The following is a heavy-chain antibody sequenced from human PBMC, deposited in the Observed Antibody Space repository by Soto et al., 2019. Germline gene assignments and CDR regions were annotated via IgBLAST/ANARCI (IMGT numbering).Heavy chain of an antibody. V-gene: IGHV1-69*13. CDR2: IIPIFGTA. D-gene: IGHD3-22*01. Sequence: SVKVSCKASGGTFSSYAISWVRQAPGQGLEWMGGIIPIFGTANYAQKFQGRVTITADESTSTAYMELSSLRSEDTAVYYCATNLSIVVVLHRPRPSYGMDVWGQGTTVTVSS. J-gene: IGHJ6*02. CDR1: GGTFSSYA. CDR3: ATNLSIVVVLHRPRPSYGMDV.